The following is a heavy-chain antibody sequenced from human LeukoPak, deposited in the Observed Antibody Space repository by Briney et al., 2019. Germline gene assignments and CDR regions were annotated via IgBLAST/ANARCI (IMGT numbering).Heavy chain of an antibody. CDR3: ARVPTVTFFDY. D-gene: IGHD4-17*01. Sequence: SETLSLTCTVSGGSISSYYWSWIRQPPGKGLEWIGYIYYSGSTNYNPSLKSRVTISVDTSKNQFSLKLSSVTAADTAVYYCARVPTVTFFDYWGQGTLVTVSS. CDR1: GGSISSYY. J-gene: IGHJ4*02. CDR2: IYYSGST. V-gene: IGHV4-59*01.